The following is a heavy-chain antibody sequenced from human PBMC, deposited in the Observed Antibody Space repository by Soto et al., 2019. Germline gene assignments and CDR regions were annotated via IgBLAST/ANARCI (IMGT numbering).Heavy chain of an antibody. CDR1: GFTFSSYG. CDR3: AREPSNYDFWSGYLDY. J-gene: IGHJ4*02. Sequence: QVQLVESGGGVVQPGRSLRLSCAASGFTFSSYGMHWVRQAPGKGLEWVAVIWYDGSNKYYADSVKGRFTISRDNSKNTLYLQMNSRRAEDTAVYYCAREPSNYDFWSGYLDYWGQGTLVTVSS. D-gene: IGHD3-3*01. CDR2: IWYDGSNK. V-gene: IGHV3-33*01.